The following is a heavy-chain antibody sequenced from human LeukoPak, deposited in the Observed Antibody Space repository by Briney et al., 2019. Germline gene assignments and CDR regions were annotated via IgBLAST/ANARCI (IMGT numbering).Heavy chain of an antibody. CDR1: GFTFSSYS. V-gene: IGHV3-21*01. CDR2: ISSSSSYI. Sequence: PGGSLRLSCAASGFTFSSYSMNWVRQAPGKGLEWVSSISSSSSYIYYADSVKRRFTISRDNAKNSLYLQMNSLRAEDTAVYYCAGGFYYDDTGYYLDDYWGQGTLVTVSS. J-gene: IGHJ4*02. D-gene: IGHD3-22*01. CDR3: AGGFYYDDTGYYLDDY.